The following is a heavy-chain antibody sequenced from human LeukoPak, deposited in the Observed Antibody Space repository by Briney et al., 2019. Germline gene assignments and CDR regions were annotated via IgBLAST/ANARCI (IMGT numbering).Heavy chain of an antibody. CDR1: GFTFSSYW. Sequence: GGSLRLSCAASGFTFSSYWMSWVRQAPGKGLEWVANIKQDGSEKYYVDSVKGRFTISRDNAKNSLYLQMNSLRAEDTAVYYCAREVDYYDSSGYLYWGQGTLVTVSS. V-gene: IGHV3-7*01. CDR3: AREVDYYDSSGYLY. D-gene: IGHD3-22*01. CDR2: IKQDGSEK. J-gene: IGHJ4*02.